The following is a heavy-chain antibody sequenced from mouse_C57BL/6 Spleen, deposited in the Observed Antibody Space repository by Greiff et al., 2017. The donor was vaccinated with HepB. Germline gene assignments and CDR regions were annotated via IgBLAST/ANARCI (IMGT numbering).Heavy chain of an antibody. Sequence: EVKLMESGPELVKPGASVKISCKASGYSFTDYNMNWVKQSNGKSLEWIGVINPNYGTTSYNQKFKGKATLTVDQSSSTADMQLNSLTSEDSAVYYCARSDRNWGGGDYWGQGTTLTVSS. J-gene: IGHJ2*01. CDR1: GYSFTDYN. CDR3: ARSDRNWGGGDY. CDR2: INPNYGTT. V-gene: IGHV1-39*01. D-gene: IGHD4-1*01.